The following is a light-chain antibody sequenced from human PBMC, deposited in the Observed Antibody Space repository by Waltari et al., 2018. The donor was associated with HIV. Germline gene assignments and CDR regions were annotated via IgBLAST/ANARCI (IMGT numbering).Light chain of an antibody. CDR3: SSYAGSNNYVV. V-gene: IGLV2-8*01. J-gene: IGLJ2*01. Sequence: QSALPQPPSASGSPGQPVTIACTGSRSDVGGYNYVSWYQQYPGKAPKLMIYEVTKRPSGLPDRFPGSNSGNTASLTVSGLQAEDEADYYCSSYAGSNNYVVFGGGIRLTVL. CDR1: RSDVGGYNY. CDR2: EVT.